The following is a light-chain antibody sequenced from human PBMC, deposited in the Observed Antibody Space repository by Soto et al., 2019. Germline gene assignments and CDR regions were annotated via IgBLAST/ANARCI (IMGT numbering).Light chain of an antibody. CDR1: QSINNN. J-gene: IGKJ2*01. Sequence: IVMTQSPATPSVSPGERATLSCRASQSINNNLAWYQQKPGQAPRLLIYDASTGATDIPARFSGSGSGTEFTLTISSLQSEHSAVYYCQQYKSWFTFGQGTKLEIK. CDR3: QQYKSWFT. V-gene: IGKV3-15*01. CDR2: DAS.